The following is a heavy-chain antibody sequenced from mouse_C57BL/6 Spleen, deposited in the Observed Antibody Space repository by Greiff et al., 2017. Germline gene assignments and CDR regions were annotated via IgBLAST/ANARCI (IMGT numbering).Heavy chain of an antibody. D-gene: IGHD2-5*01. Sequence: QVQLQQPGTELVKPGASVKLSCKASGYTFTSYWLHWVKQRPGQGLEWIGNINPSNGGTNYNEKFKSKATLTVDKSSSTAYMQISSLTSEDSAVYYCARKGYIYSNYEDYWGQGTTLTVSS. CDR3: ARKGYIYSNYEDY. CDR1: GYTFTSYW. V-gene: IGHV1-53*01. CDR2: INPSNGGT. J-gene: IGHJ2*01.